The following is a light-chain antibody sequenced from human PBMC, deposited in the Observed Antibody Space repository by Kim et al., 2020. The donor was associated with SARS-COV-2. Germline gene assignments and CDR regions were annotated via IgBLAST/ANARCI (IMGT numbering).Light chain of an antibody. CDR3: HQYDNSPLA. Sequence: EIVLTQSPGTLSLSPGERATLSCRASQSVNSYYFAWYQQKPGQAPRLLIYGASSRTTGIPDRFSGSGSGTDFTLTISRLEPEDFAVYYCHQYDNSPLAFGGGTKVDIK. CDR2: GAS. V-gene: IGKV3-20*01. J-gene: IGKJ4*01. CDR1: QSVNSYY.